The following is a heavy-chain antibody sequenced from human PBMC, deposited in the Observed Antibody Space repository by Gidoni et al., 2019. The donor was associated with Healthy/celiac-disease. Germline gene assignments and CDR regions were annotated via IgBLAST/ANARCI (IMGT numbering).Heavy chain of an antibody. Sequence: QVQLGESGGGVVQPGRSLSLSFAASGFPFSSYAMHWVRQAPGKGLEWVAVISYDGSNKYYADSVKGRFTISRDNSKNTLYLQMNSLRAEDTAVYYCARTYDYYDHAFDIWGQGTMVTVSS. CDR1: GFPFSSYA. CDR3: ARTYDYYDHAFDI. D-gene: IGHD3-22*01. J-gene: IGHJ3*02. CDR2: ISYDGSNK. V-gene: IGHV3-30-3*01.